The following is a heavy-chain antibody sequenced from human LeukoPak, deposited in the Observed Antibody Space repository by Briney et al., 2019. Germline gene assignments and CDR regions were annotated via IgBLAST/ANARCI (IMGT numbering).Heavy chain of an antibody. CDR1: GFTFSSYN. Sequence: GGSLRLSCAASGFTFSSYNMNWVRQAPGKGLEWVSYISSSSSTIYYADSVKGRFTISRDNAKNSLYLQMNSLRAEDTAVYYCARDGGYRSSTNCYLGVWGQGTMVTVSS. CDR2: ISSSSSTI. D-gene: IGHD2-2*01. V-gene: IGHV3-48*01. CDR3: ARDGGYRSSTNCYLGV. J-gene: IGHJ3*01.